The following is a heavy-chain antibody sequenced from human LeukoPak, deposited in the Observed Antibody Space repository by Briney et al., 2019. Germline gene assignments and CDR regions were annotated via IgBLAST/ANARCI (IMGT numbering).Heavy chain of an antibody. CDR2: INSDGSST. V-gene: IGHV3-74*01. D-gene: IGHD2-15*01. CDR1: GFTFSSYW. J-gene: IGHJ5*02. CDR3: ARGGCSGGSCYSRLDP. Sequence: GGSLRLSCAASGFTFSSYWMHWVRQAPGKGLVWVSRINSDGSSTSYADSVKGRFTISRDNAKSTLYLQMNSLRAEDTAVYYCARGGCSGGSCYSRLDPWGQGTLVTVSS.